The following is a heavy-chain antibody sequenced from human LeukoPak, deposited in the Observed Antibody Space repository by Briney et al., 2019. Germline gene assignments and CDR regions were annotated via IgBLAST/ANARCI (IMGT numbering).Heavy chain of an antibody. D-gene: IGHD3-22*01. CDR2: ISYDGSNK. CDR3: ARDSAMIVSEYFQH. Sequence: GGSLRLSCAASGFTFSSYAMHWVRQAPGKGLEWVAVISYDGSNKYYADSVKGRFTISRDNSKNTLYLQMNSLRAEDTAVYYCARDSAMIVSEYFQHWGQGTLVTVSS. V-gene: IGHV3-30-3*01. J-gene: IGHJ1*01. CDR1: GFTFSSYA.